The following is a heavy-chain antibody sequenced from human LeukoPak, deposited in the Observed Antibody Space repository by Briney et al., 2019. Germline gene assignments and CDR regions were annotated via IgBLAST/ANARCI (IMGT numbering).Heavy chain of an antibody. J-gene: IGHJ4*02. Sequence: SETLSLICTVSGNSIANTFYYWSWLRQPAGKGLEWIGRIYTTGSTDYNPSLKSRVTISLDTSRNQFSLKLSSVTAADTAVYYCARRQDGHDYWGQGTLVTVSS. CDR3: ARRQDGHDY. CDR2: IYTTGST. CDR1: GNSIANTFYY. V-gene: IGHV4-61*02.